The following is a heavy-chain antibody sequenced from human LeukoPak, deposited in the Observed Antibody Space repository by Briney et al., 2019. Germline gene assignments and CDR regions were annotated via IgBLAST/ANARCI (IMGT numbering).Heavy chain of an antibody. J-gene: IGHJ6*03. CDR3: ARSSRYYYMDV. Sequence: KPSETLSLTCTVSSGSIGSGTYYWSWIRQPAGKGLEWIGRIYANGSTNYNPSLKSRVTMSVDTSKKQFSLKLSSVTAADTAVYYCARSSRYYYMDVWGKGTTVTVSS. CDR1: SGSIGSGTYY. V-gene: IGHV4-61*02. CDR2: IYANGST.